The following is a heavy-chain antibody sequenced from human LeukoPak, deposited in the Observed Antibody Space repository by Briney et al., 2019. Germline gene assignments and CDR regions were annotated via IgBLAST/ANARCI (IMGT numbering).Heavy chain of an antibody. D-gene: IGHD6-13*01. CDR2: IGGSGGST. V-gene: IGHV3-23*01. Sequence: GGSLRLSCAASGFTFSSYAMGWVRQAPGKGLEWVSSIGGSGGSTYYADPVKGRFTISRDNSRNTLFLQMNSLRAEDTAVYYCAKSSQQLVCFDYWGQGSLVTVSS. CDR3: AKSSQQLVCFDY. CDR1: GFTFSSYA. J-gene: IGHJ4*02.